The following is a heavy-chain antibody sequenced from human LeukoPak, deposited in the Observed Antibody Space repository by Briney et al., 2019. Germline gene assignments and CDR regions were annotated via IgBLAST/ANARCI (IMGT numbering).Heavy chain of an antibody. CDR1: GYTFTSYS. Sequence: ASVKVSCKASGYTFTSYSISWVRQVPGQGLEWMGWISAYNDYTNYAQKLQGRVTMNTDTSTRAAYMELRSLRSDDTAVYYCARDFQGLGYYYYGMDVWGQGTTVTVSS. J-gene: IGHJ6*02. CDR2: ISAYNDYT. D-gene: IGHD5/OR15-5a*01. CDR3: ARDFQGLGYYYYGMDV. V-gene: IGHV1-18*01.